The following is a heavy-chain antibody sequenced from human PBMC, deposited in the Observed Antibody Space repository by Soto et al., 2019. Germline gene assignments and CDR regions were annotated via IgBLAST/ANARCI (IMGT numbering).Heavy chain of an antibody. J-gene: IGHJ4*02. D-gene: IGHD3-10*01. CDR1: GFTFSSYG. CDR3: ARDDNLDVYYYGSGSYYAIDY. V-gene: IGHV3-33*01. CDR2: IWYDGSNK. Sequence: QVQLVESGGGVVQPGRSLRLSCAASGFTFSSYGMHWVRQAPGKGLEWVAVIWYDGSNKYYADSVKGRFTISRDNSKNTLYLQMNSLRAEDTAVYYCARDDNLDVYYYGSGSYYAIDYWGQGTLVTVSS.